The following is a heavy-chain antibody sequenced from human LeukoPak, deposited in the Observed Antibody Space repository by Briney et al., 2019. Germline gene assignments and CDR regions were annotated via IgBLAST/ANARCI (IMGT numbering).Heavy chain of an antibody. CDR2: ISGSDGST. CDR3: AXGRGYCTGGSCYSDY. Sequence: PGGSLRLSCTASGFTFSNYAMSWVRQAPGKGLEWVSTISGSDGSTYYADSVKGRFTISRDNSKNTLYLQMNSLRVEDTAIYYCAXGRGYCTGGSCYSDYWGQGTLVTVSS. V-gene: IGHV3-23*01. J-gene: IGHJ4*02. CDR1: GFTFSNYA. D-gene: IGHD2-15*01.